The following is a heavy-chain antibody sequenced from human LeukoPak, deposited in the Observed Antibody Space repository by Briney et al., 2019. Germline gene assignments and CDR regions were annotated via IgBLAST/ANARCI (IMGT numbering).Heavy chain of an antibody. Sequence: QPGGSLILSCAASGFMFSDYSINWVRQAPGEGLEWVAYISSTSNTRFYTDSVKGRFTVSRDNAKNSVWLQMDSLRAEDTAVYFCARYQQGATTSVRGRSDYWGQGTLVTGSS. J-gene: IGHJ4*02. CDR1: GFMFSDYS. CDR3: ARYQQGATTSVRGRSDY. V-gene: IGHV3-48*04. D-gene: IGHD3-10*02. CDR2: ISSTSNTR.